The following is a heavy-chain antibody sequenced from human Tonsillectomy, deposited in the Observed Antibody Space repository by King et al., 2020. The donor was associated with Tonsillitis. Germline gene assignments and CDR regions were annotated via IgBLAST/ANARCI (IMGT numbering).Heavy chain of an antibody. CDR3: ARDNYVWGNYRNYGIDV. Sequence: QLQESGPGLVKPSETLSLTCTVSGGSISSYYWNWLRQPPGKGLEWIGYIYYSGITNYNPSLMSRVTMSVDTSKNQFSLKLSSVTAADTAVYFCARDNYVWGNYRNYGIDVWGQGTTVTVSS. CDR1: GGSISSYY. J-gene: IGHJ6*02. CDR2: IYYSGIT. V-gene: IGHV4-59*01. D-gene: IGHD3-16*02.